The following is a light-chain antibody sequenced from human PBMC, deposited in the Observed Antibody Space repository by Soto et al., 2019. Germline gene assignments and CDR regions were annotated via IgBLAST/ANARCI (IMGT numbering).Light chain of an antibody. CDR2: EVS. V-gene: IGLV2-8*01. Sequence: QSALTQPPSASGSPGQSVTISCTGTSSDVGGYYYVSWYQHHPGKAPKLMIYEVSKRPSGVPDRFSGYKSSNTASLTVSGLQAADEADYYCTSYAGNNNYVFGTGTKVTVL. J-gene: IGLJ1*01. CDR3: TSYAGNNNYV. CDR1: SSDVGGYYY.